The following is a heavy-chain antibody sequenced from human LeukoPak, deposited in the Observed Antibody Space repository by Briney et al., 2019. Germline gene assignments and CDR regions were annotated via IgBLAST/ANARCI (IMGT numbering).Heavy chain of an antibody. V-gene: IGHV4-34*01. Sequence: SETLSLTCAVYGGSFSGYYWSWIRQPPGKGLEWIGEINHSGSTNYNPSLKSRVTISVDTSKNQFSLKLSSVTAADTAVYYCARPGAAIGKGYFQHWDQGTLVTVSS. CDR2: INHSGST. CDR1: GGSFSGYY. D-gene: IGHD2-2*02. J-gene: IGHJ1*01. CDR3: ARPGAAIGKGYFQH.